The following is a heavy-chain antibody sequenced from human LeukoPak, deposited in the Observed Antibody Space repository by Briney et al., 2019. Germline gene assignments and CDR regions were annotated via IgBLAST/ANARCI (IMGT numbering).Heavy chain of an antibody. D-gene: IGHD2-21*02. CDR3: IVVVTAIPH. Sequence: GASVKVSCKASGYTFTSHGINWVRQAPGQGLEWMGWISVYNGNTNYAQKLQGRVTMTTDTSTSTAYMELRSLTSDDTAVYYAIVVVTAIPHWGQGTPVTVSS. CDR1: GYTFTSHG. CDR2: ISVYNGNT. J-gene: IGHJ4*02. V-gene: IGHV1-18*01.